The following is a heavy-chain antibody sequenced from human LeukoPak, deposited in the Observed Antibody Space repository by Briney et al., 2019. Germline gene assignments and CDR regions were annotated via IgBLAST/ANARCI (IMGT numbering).Heavy chain of an antibody. CDR2: ISGSGGST. D-gene: IGHD3-22*01. V-gene: IGHV3-23*01. J-gene: IGHJ4*02. CDR3: AKAPITMIVVVITLYPFDY. Sequence: GGSLRLSCVASGFTFSSYAMSWVRQAPGKGLEWVSAISGSGGSTYYADSVKGRFTISRDNSKNTLYLQMNSLRAEDTAVYYCAKAPITMIVVVITLYPFDYWGQGTLVTVSP. CDR1: GFTFSSYA.